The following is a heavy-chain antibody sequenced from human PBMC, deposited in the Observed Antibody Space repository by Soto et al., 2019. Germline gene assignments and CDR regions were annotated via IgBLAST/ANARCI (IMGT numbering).Heavy chain of an antibody. V-gene: IGHV6-1*01. Sequence: QVQLQQSGPGLVKPSQTLSLTCAISGDSVSTNSATWDWIRQSPSRGLEWLGRTYYRSTWSYDYAVPVPGRVTAIPVTAINLSSRHMSSVAHDETAVYYCVRLIGNIWVDSWGQGTPVTFSS. CDR2: TYYRSTWSY. CDR1: GDSVSTNSAT. CDR3: VRLIGNIWVDS. J-gene: IGHJ5*01. D-gene: IGHD3-22*01.